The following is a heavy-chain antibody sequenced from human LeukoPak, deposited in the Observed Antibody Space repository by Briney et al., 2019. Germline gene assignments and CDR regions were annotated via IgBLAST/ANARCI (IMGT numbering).Heavy chain of an antibody. J-gene: IGHJ4*02. V-gene: IGHV4-59*01. CDR3: AGSYYYGSGSYYNPFDY. Sequence: SETLSLTCTVSGGSISSYYWSWIRQPPGKGLEWIGYIYYSGSTNYNPSLKSRVTISVDTSKNQFSLKLSSVTAADTAVYYCAGSYYYGSGSYYNPFDYWGQGTLVTVSS. D-gene: IGHD3-10*01. CDR1: GGSISSYY. CDR2: IYYSGST.